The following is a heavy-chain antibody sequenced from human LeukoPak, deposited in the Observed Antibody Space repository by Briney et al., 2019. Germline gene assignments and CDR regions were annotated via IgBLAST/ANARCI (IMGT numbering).Heavy chain of an antibody. CDR2: IKSKTDGGTT. Sequence: GGSLRLSCAASGLTVSNSYINWVRQPPGKGLEWVGRIKSKTDGGTTDYAAPVKGRFTISRDDSKNTLYLQMNSLKTEDTAVYYCTTGSHGDPSRFDYWGQGTLVTVSS. J-gene: IGHJ4*02. D-gene: IGHD4-17*01. V-gene: IGHV3-15*01. CDR1: GLTVSNSY. CDR3: TTGSHGDPSRFDY.